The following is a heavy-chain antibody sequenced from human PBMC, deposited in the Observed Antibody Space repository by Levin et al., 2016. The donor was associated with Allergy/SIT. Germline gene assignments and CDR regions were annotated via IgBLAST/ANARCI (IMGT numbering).Heavy chain of an antibody. CDR3: ARKRMIGTYYYYGMDV. CDR2: INPSGGST. D-gene: IGHD3-22*01. Sequence: ASVKVSCKASGYTFTSYYMHWVRQAPGQGLEWMGIINPSGGSTSYAQKFQGRVTMTRDTSTSTVYMELSSLRSEDTAVYYCARKRMIGTYYYYGMDVWGQGTTVTVSS. V-gene: IGHV1-46*03. J-gene: IGHJ6*02. CDR1: GYTFTSYY.